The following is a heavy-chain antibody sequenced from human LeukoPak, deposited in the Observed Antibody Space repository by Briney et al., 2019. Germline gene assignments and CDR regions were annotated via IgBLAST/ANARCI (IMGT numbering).Heavy chain of an antibody. J-gene: IGHJ3*02. D-gene: IGHD4-17*01. CDR1: GGSISSSSYY. V-gene: IGHV4-39*01. CDR3: ARPTGGYGDYSAFDI. Sequence: SETVSLTCTVSGGSISSSSYYWGWIRQPPGKGLEWIGSIYYSGSTYYNPSLKSRVTISVDTSKNQFSLKLSSVTAADTAVYYCARPTGGYGDYSAFDIWGQGTMVTVSS. CDR2: IYYSGST.